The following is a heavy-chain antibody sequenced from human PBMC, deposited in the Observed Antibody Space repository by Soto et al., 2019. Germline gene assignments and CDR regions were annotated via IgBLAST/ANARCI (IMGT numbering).Heavy chain of an antibody. CDR2: IYHSGGT. V-gene: IGHV4-59*08. Sequence: SETLSVTCTVSGGSLNNYYWSWIRQPPGKGLEWIAYIYHSGGTNYNPSLKSRFTISVDTSKNQFSLKLSSVTAADTAVYYCARLGYYYYMDVGGKGTTVTVSS. CDR1: GGSLNNYY. CDR3: ARLGYYYYMDV. J-gene: IGHJ6*03.